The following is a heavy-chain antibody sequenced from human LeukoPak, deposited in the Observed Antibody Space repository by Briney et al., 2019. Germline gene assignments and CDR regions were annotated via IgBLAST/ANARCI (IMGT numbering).Heavy chain of an antibody. CDR1: GGSISSSSYY. CDR3: ARHHSHYDSSGYYYVEVRDWFDP. CDR2: IYYSGRT. D-gene: IGHD3-22*01. Sequence: SETLSLTCTVSGGSISSSSYYWGWIRQPPGKGLDWLGSIYYSGRTYSNPALKSRVTISVDTAKNQFSLKLSSVTAADTAVYYCARHHSHYDSSGYYYVEVRDWFDPWGQGTLVTVSS. J-gene: IGHJ5*02. V-gene: IGHV4-39*01.